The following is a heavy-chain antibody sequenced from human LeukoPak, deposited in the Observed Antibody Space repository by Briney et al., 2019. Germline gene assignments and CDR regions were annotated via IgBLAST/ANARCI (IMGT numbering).Heavy chain of an antibody. D-gene: IGHD1-26*01. V-gene: IGHV4-4*02. J-gene: IGHJ4*02. CDR3: TRESGAFSPFGF. Sequence: SETLSLTCAVSGGSILTTNWWSWVRQPPGKGLEWIGEVHLSGASNYNPSLNSRVSMSIDKSQNQLSLHLTSVTAADTAMYYCTRESGAFSPFGFWGQGTLVTLSS. CDR2: VHLSGAS. CDR1: GGSILTTNW.